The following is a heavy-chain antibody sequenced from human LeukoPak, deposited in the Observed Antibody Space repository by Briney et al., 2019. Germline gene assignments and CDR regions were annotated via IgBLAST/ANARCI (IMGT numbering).Heavy chain of an antibody. CDR3: ARGRETWIWECGEFDY. Sequence: GGSLRLSCAASGFTFSSYEMNWVRQAPGKGLEWVSYISSSGSTIYYADSVKGRFTISRDNAKNSLYLQMNSLRAEDTVVYYCARGRETWIWECGEFDYWGQGTLVTVSS. CDR1: GFTFSSYE. CDR2: ISSSGSTI. J-gene: IGHJ4*02. D-gene: IGHD5-12*01. V-gene: IGHV3-48*03.